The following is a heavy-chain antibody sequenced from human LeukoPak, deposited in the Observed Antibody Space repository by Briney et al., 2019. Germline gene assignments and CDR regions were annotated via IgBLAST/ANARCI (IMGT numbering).Heavy chain of an antibody. CDR1: GYTFTSYY. D-gene: IGHD6-13*01. CDR3: ARDHGAAYHEDIFDY. J-gene: IGHJ4*02. CDR2: INPSGGST. V-gene: IGHV1-46*01. Sequence: ASVKVSCKASGYTFTSYYMHWVRQAPGQGLEWMGIINPSGGSTSYAQKFQGRVTMTRDMSTSTVYMELSSLRSEDTAVYYCARDHGAAYHEDIFDYWGQGTLVTVSS.